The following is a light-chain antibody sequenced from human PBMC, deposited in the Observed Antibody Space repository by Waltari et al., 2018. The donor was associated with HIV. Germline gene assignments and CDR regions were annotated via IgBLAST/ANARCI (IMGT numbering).Light chain of an antibody. Sequence: EIVMTQSPATLSVSPGERARLSCRASQNINGKLAWFQQKPGQAPRLVVYNISTRASGTPARFGGSGSATEFTLTISSLQSEDFGVYYCQQYHTWVSFGRGTSLQI. CDR3: QQYHTWVS. CDR1: QNINGK. V-gene: IGKV3-15*01. J-gene: IGKJ2*01. CDR2: NIS.